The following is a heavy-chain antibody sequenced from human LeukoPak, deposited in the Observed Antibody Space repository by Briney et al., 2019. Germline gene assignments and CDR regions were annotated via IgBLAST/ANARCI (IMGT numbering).Heavy chain of an antibody. Sequence: GGSLRLSCVASGFTFSKAWMSWVRQAPGKGLEWVGRIKSKTDGGTTDYAAPVKGEFTISRDDSKNTLYLQINSLKTEDTAVYYCTTEFYFIDVWGKGTTVTVSS. CDR3: TTEFYFIDV. CDR2: IKSKTDGGTT. J-gene: IGHJ6*03. V-gene: IGHV3-15*01. CDR1: GFTFSKAW.